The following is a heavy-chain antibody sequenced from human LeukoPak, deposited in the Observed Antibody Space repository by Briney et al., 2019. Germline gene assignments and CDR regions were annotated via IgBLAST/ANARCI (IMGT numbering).Heavy chain of an antibody. CDR2: IYSSGST. CDR1: GGSISSYY. V-gene: IGHV4-4*07. D-gene: IGHD3-22*01. Sequence: PSETLSLTCTVSGGSISSYYWSWIRQPAGKELEWLGHIYSSGSTNYNPSLRSRLTMSVDTSKNQLSLKLSSVTAADTAVYYCARESYDSSGYYYYFDCWGQGTLVTVSS. J-gene: IGHJ4*02. CDR3: ARESYDSSGYYYYFDC.